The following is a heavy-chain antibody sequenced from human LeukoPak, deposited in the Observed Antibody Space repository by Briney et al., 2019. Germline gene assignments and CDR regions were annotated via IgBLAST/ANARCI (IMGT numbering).Heavy chain of an antibody. Sequence: GSPRLSCAASGITFSGSAIRWGPPASRERLERVGGIRSKANSYATAYAASVKARFTISRDDSKNTAYLQMNRLKSAETDVYYCTHTSKGDDYWGQGSPVTVSS. D-gene: IGHD3-3*01. V-gene: IGHV3-73*01. CDR1: GITFSGSA. CDR2: IRSKANSYAT. CDR3: THTSKGDDY. J-gene: IGHJ4*02.